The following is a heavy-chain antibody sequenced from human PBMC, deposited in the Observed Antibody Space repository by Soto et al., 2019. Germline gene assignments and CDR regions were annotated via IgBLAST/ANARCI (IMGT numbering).Heavy chain of an antibody. V-gene: IGHV3-23*01. CDR1: GFTFTSYA. Sequence: EVQLLESGGGLVQPGGSLRLSCAASGFTFTSYAMSWVAQAPGKGRGGVSAISGSGGSTYYADSVKGRFTISRDNSKNTLYLQMNSLRAEDTAVYYCARRIAARDLSMYYFDYWGQGTLVTVSS. CDR2: ISGSGGST. J-gene: IGHJ4*02. D-gene: IGHD6-6*01. CDR3: ARRIAARDLSMYYFDY.